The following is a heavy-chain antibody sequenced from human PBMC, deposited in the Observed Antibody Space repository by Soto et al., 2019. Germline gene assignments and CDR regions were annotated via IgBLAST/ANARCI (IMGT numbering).Heavy chain of an antibody. CDR1: GFSFSSYG. Sequence: GGSLRLSYAASGFSFSSYGMHWVRQAPGKGLEWVAVISYDGSNKYYADSVKGRFTISRDNSKNTLYLQMNSLRAEDTAVYYCAKDLITMVRGPGEAFDIWAQGTMVTVS. D-gene: IGHD3-10*01. V-gene: IGHV3-30*18. CDR3: AKDLITMVRGPGEAFDI. CDR2: ISYDGSNK. J-gene: IGHJ3*02.